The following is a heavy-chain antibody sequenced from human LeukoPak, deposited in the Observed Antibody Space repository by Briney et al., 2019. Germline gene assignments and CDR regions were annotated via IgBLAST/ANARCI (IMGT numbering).Heavy chain of an antibody. CDR3: ARGVRPKGWFN. D-gene: IGHD3-10*01. CDR2: INHSGST. Sequence: SETLSLTCAVYGGSFSGYYWSWIRQPPGKGLEWIGEINHSGSTNYNPSLKSRVTISVDTSKNQFSLKLSSVTAADTAVYYCARGVRPKGWFNWGQGTLSPSPQ. J-gene: IGHJ4*02. V-gene: IGHV4-34*01. CDR1: GGSFSGYY.